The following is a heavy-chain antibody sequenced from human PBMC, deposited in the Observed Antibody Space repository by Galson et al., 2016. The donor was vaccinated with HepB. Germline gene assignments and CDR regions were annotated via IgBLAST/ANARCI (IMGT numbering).Heavy chain of an antibody. CDR2: IYWNDET. Sequence: PALVKPTQTLTLTCTVSGFSLTTSGVGVGWIRQPPGKALEWLALIYWNDETRYSPFLKSRLTITKDASQNQVVITMTTMDPVDTATYFCAHIGEFYDFWSGLRPFNFWGRGTLVTVSS. D-gene: IGHD3-3*01. J-gene: IGHJ4*02. CDR3: AHIGEFYDFWSGLRPFNF. V-gene: IGHV2-5*01. CDR1: GFSLTTSGVG.